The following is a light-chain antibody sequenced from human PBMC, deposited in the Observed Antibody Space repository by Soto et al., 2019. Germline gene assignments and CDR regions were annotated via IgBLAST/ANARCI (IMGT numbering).Light chain of an antibody. CDR2: EVS. CDR3: SSYTSSRTLV. CDR1: SSDIGDTHY. V-gene: IGLV2-8*01. J-gene: IGLJ1*01. Sequence: QSVLTHPPSASGSPGQSVTVSCTETSSDIGDTHYVSWYQQHPGKAPKLMVYEVSKRPSGVPDRFSGSKSGTTASLTISGLQTDDEADYYCSSYTSSRTLVFGTGTKVTVL.